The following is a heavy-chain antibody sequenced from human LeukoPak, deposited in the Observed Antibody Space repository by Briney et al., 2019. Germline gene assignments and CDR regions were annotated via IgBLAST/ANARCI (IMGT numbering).Heavy chain of an antibody. CDR2: FSDSSSYT. CDR3: ARAGRYGFAGYSGDY. V-gene: IGHV3-11*05. CDR1: GFTFSDYY. J-gene: IGHJ4*02. D-gene: IGHD3-10*01. Sequence: GGSLRLPCAASGFTFSDYYMSWIRQAPGKGLEWVSYFSDSSSYTNYADSVKGRFTIYRDNARKSLYLQMNSLRAEDTAFYYCARAGRYGFAGYSGDYWGQGTLVTVSS.